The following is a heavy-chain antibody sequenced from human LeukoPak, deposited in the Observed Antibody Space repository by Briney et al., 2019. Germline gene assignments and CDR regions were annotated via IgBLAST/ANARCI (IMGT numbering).Heavy chain of an antibody. CDR1: GFSFDDYA. V-gene: IGHV3-9*01. J-gene: IGHJ4*02. Sequence: GRSLRLSCTASGFSFDDYAMHWVRQAPGKGLQWVSGIGWHGGGIVYADSVKGRFTISRDNAKNSLYLQMNSLGVEDTALYYCVKLTSAGFVDYWGRGTLVTVSS. D-gene: IGHD6-13*01. CDR3: VKLTSAGFVDY. CDR2: IGWHGGGI.